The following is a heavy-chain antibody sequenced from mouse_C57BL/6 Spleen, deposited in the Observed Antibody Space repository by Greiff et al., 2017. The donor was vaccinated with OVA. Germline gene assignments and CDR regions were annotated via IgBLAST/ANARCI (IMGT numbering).Heavy chain of an antibody. CDR1: GYTFTSYW. V-gene: IGHV1-52*01. D-gene: IGHD1-1*01. J-gene: IGHJ1*03. CDR2: IDPSDSDT. Sequence: QVQLQQPGAELVRPGSSVKLSCKASGYTFTSYWMHWVKQRPIQGLEWIGNIDPSDSDTHYNQKFKDKATLTVDKSSSTAYMQLSSLTSEDSAVYYCASLYMDWYFDVWGTGTTVTVSS. CDR3: ASLYMDWYFDV.